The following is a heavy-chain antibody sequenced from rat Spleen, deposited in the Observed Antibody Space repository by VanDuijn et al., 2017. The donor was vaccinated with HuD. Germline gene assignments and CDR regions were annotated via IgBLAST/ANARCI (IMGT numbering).Heavy chain of an antibody. V-gene: IGHV5-58*01. Sequence: EVKLVESGGGLVQPGRSLKLSCAASGFTFIGYWMYWIRQAPGEGLEWISCISPDGGTTYYLDSVKGRFTISRDNAKSTLFLQMDSVRSEDTATYYCTSITTRFDYWGQGVMVTVSS. D-gene: IGHD1-4*01. CDR1: GFTFIGYW. CDR3: TSITTRFDY. J-gene: IGHJ2*01. CDR2: ISPDGGTT.